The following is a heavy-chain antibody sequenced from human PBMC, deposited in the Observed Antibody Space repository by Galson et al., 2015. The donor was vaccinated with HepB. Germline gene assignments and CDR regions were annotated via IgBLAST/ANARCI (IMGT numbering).Heavy chain of an antibody. CDR2: IKSNPDGGTT. V-gene: IGHV3-15*01. J-gene: IGHJ4*02. CDR1: GFTFINAW. D-gene: IGHD5-12*01. Sequence: LRLSCAASGFTFINAWMTWVRQAPGKGLEWVGRIKSNPDGGTTDYAAPVKGRFTMSRDDSKNMLYLEMNSLKTDDTAVYYCTTDRALSGYGPPNFDHWGQGILVTVSS. CDR3: TTDRALSGYGPPNFDH.